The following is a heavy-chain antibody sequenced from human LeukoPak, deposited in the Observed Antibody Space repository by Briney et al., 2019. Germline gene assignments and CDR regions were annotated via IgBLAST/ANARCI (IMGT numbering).Heavy chain of an antibody. CDR3: ARESHYYGSTGRFDP. Sequence: PSETLSLTCSVSGASISSYYWNWIRQPPGKGLEWIGNIYIRGSTNYNPSLKSRVTISLDTSKDQFSLKLTSVTAADTAVYYCARESHYYGSTGRFDPWGQGTLVTVSS. V-gene: IGHV4-4*08. D-gene: IGHD3-10*01. CDR1: GASISSYY. J-gene: IGHJ5*02. CDR2: IYIRGST.